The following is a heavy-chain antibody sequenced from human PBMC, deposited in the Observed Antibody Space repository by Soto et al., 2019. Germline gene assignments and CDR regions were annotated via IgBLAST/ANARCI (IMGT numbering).Heavy chain of an antibody. CDR1: GGTFSSYA. V-gene: IGHV1-69*13. CDR3: ARVSLGVGAVAGPPWAFDS. Sequence: SVKVSCKTSGGTFSSYAISWVRPAPGQGLELMGVLSPIFGTANYAHKFQGRVTITADESTSTAYMQLSSLRSEDTAVYYCARVSLGVGAVAGPPWAFDSGGQGTMVTVS. D-gene: IGHD6-19*01. J-gene: IGHJ3*02. CDR2: LSPIFGTA.